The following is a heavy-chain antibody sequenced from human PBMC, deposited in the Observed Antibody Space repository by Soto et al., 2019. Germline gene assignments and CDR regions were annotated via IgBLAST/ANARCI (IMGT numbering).Heavy chain of an antibody. CDR1: GGSISSGGYY. V-gene: IGHV4-31*03. D-gene: IGHD3-10*01. CDR3: ARGDGSGSYYHYYYYGMDV. J-gene: IGHJ6*02. CDR2: IYYSGST. Sequence: QVQLQESGPGLVKPSQTLSLTCTVSGGSISSGGYYWSWIRQHPGKGLEWIGYIYYSGSTYYNPSLKSRVTISVDTSKNQFSLKLSSVTAADTAVYYCARGDGSGSYYHYYYYGMDVWGQGTTVTVSS.